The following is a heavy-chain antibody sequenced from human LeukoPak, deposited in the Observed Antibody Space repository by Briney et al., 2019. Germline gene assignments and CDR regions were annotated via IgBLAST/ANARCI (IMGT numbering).Heavy chain of an antibody. Sequence: GASVKVSCKASGYTFTGYYMHWVRQAPGQGLEWMGWINPNSGGTNYAQKFQGRVTMTRDTSISTAYMELSRLRSDDTAVYYCARPPYGGYGEGFDYWGQGTLVTVSS. J-gene: IGHJ4*02. V-gene: IGHV1-2*02. CDR3: ARPPYGGYGEGFDY. CDR1: GYTFTGYY. D-gene: IGHD4-17*01. CDR2: INPNSGGT.